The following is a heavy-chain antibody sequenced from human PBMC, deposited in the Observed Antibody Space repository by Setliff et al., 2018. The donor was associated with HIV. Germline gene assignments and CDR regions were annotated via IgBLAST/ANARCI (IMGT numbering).Heavy chain of an antibody. V-gene: IGHV4-34*01. Sequence: LSLTCAVHGGSLSGHYWSWIRQTPGKGLAWIAEIDHRGSANYSPSLKSRVTISVESSKNQLSLRLTSVTAADTGVYYCASSTISPGWGYYYYYMDVWGKGTTVTVSS. J-gene: IGHJ6*03. CDR2: IDHRGSA. D-gene: IGHD1-26*01. CDR1: GGSLSGHY. CDR3: ASSTISPGWGYYYYYMDV.